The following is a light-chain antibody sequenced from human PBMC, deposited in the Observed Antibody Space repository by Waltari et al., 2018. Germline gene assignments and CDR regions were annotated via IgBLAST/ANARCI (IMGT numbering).Light chain of an antibody. J-gene: IGLJ3*02. Sequence: QSALTQPASVSGSPGQSITISCTGTSSDVGGYNYVTWYQQHPGKAPKLMFYDVSKGPSGVSKRFSGSKSGNTASLTISGLQTEDEADYFCSSYTSSSTVVFGGGTRLTVL. V-gene: IGLV2-14*01. CDR1: SSDVGGYNY. CDR2: DVS. CDR3: SSYTSSSTVV.